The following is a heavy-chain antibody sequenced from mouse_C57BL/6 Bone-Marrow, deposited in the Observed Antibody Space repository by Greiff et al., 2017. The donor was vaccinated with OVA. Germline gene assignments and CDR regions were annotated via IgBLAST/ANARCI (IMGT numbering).Heavy chain of an antibody. Sequence: VHVKQSGAELVRPGASVKLSCTASGFNIKDYYMHWVKQRPEQGLEWIGRIDPEDGDTEYAPKFQGKATMTADTSSNTAYLQLSSLTSEDTAVYYCTSYDYDGGVFDYWGQGTTLTVSS. CDR2: IDPEDGDT. CDR3: TSYDYDGGVFDY. J-gene: IGHJ2*01. CDR1: GFNIKDYY. V-gene: IGHV14-1*01. D-gene: IGHD2-4*01.